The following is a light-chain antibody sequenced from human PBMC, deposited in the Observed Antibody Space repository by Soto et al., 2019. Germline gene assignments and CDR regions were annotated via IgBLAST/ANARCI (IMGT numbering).Light chain of an antibody. CDR1: QDISNY. CDR2: DAS. CDR3: QQYDNRLLT. Sequence: MTQSASSLSASVGDIVTITCQASQDISNYLNWYQQKPGKAPKLLIYDASNLETGVPSRFSGSGSGTDFTFTISCLQPEDIATYYCQQYDNRLLTFGGVAKVDTK. J-gene: IGKJ4*01. V-gene: IGKV1-33*01.